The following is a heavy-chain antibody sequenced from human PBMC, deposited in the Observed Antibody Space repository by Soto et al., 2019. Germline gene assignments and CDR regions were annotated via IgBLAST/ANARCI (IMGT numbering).Heavy chain of an antibody. J-gene: IGHJ4*02. D-gene: IGHD1-1*01. CDR1: GFSFISDG. CDR3: AKQESXWNDHFDY. CDR2: ISYDGTDE. V-gene: IGHV3-30*18. Sequence: GGSLRLSCAASGFSFISDGMHWVRQAPGKGLEWVSMISYDGTDEYYADSVKGRFTISRDNSKNAVYLQMNSLRPEDTAVYYCAKQESXWNDHFDYWXQGT.